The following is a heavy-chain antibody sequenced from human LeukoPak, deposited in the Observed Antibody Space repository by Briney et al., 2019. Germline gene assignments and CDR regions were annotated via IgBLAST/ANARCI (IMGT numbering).Heavy chain of an antibody. CDR1: GGSISSSSYY. CDR3: ARLPSLWGWFDP. D-gene: IGHD3-16*01. V-gene: IGHV4-39*01. J-gene: IGHJ5*02. Sequence: SETLSLTCTVSGGSISSSSYYWGWIRQPPGKGLEWIGSIYYSGSTYYNPSLKSRVTISVDTSKNQFSLKLSSVTAADTAVYYCARLPSLWGWFDPWGQGTLVTVSS. CDR2: IYYSGST.